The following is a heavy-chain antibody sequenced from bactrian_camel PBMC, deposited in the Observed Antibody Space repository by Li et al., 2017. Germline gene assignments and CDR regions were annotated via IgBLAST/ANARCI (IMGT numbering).Heavy chain of an antibody. Sequence: HVQLVESGGGSVQAGGSLRLSCVVSGSTYGNCVGWFRQVPGKEREGVASIRPGATTTAYASSVRGRFSISLDTAKNTVFLQMNSLKPEDTATYYCAAQFLEASCAVVHAIDNWGQGTQVTVS. D-gene: IGHD2*01. CDR2: IRPGATTT. V-gene: IGHV3S63*01. CDR3: AAQFLEASCAVVHAIDN. CDR1: GSTYGNC. J-gene: IGHJ4*01.